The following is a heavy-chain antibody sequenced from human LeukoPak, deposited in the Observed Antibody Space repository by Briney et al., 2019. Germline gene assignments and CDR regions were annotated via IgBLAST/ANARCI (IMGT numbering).Heavy chain of an antibody. Sequence: SSETLSLTCAVYGGSFSGYYWSWIRQPPGKGLEWIGEINHSGSTNYNPSLKSRVTISVDTSKNQFSLKLRSVTAADTAVYYCARRPLWSGYYLPDWFDPWGQGTLVTVSS. CDR2: INHSGST. CDR1: GGSFSGYY. V-gene: IGHV4-34*01. CDR3: ARRPLWSGYYLPDWFDP. J-gene: IGHJ5*02. D-gene: IGHD3-3*01.